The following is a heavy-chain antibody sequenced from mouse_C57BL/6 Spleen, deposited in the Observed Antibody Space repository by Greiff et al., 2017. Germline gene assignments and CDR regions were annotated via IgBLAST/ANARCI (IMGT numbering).Heavy chain of an antibody. J-gene: IGHJ4*01. CDR3: ARRGLYYGNDEAMDY. D-gene: IGHD2-2*01. V-gene: IGHV1-81*01. CDR1: GYTFTSYG. Sequence: QVQLQQSGAELARPGASVKLSCKASGYTFTSYGISWVKQRTGQGLEWIGEIYPRSGNTYYNEKFKGKATLTADKSSSTAYMELRSVTSEDTAVYFCARRGLYYGNDEAMDYWGQGTSVTVSS. CDR2: IYPRSGNT.